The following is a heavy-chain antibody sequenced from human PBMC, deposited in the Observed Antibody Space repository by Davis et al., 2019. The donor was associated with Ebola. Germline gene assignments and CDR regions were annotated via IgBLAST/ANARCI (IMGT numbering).Heavy chain of an antibody. Sequence: ASVKVSCKASGYTFTSYGISWVRQAPGQGLEWMGWMNSNSGNTGYAHKFQGRVTMTRNTSISTAYMELSSLRSEDTAVYYCARASGGVVVAATDKIGYYYGMDVWGQGTTVTVSS. J-gene: IGHJ6*02. CDR3: ARASGGVVVAATDKIGYYYGMDV. CDR2: MNSNSGNT. V-gene: IGHV1-8*02. CDR1: GYTFTSYG. D-gene: IGHD2-15*01.